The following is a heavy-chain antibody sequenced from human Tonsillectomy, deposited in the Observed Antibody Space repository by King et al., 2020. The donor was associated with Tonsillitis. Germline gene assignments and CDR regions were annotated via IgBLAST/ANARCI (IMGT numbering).Heavy chain of an antibody. V-gene: IGHV4-59*01. CDR3: ARISKGAAATRAPDY. D-gene: IGHD6-13*01. CDR1: GGSISSYY. CDR2: IYYSGST. Sequence: VQLQESGPGLVKPSETLSLTCTVSGGSISSYYWSWIRQPPGKGLEWIGYIYYSGSTNYNPSLKSRVTLSLDTSKNQFSLKLSSVTAADTAVYYFARISKGAAATRAPDYWGPGTLVTVSS. J-gene: IGHJ4*02.